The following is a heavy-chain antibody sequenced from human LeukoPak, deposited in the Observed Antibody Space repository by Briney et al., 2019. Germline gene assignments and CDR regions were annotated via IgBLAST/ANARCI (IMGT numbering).Heavy chain of an antibody. J-gene: IGHJ4*02. CDR1: GGSISSYY. CDR2: IYTSGST. CDR3: AGGQLPAAIVY. V-gene: IGHV4-4*07. Sequence: SETLSLTCTVSGGSISSYYWSWIRQPAGKGLEWIGRIYTSGSTNYNPSLKSRVTMSVDTSKNQFPLKLSSVTAADTAVYYCAGGQLPAAIVYWGQGTLVTVSS. D-gene: IGHD2-2*01.